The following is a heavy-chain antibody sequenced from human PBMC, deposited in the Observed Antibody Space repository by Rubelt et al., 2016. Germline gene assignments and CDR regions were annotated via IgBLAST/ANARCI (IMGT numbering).Heavy chain of an antibody. J-gene: IGHJ4*02. CDR1: GYTLTELS. CDR2: FDPEDGET. Sequence: QVQLVQSGAEVKKPGASVKVSFKVSGYTLTELSMHWVRQAPGKGLEWMGGFDPEDGETIYAQKFQGRVTMTEDTSRDTAYMELSSMRSEDTAVYYCATGIVVVPAHVPSRDYWGQGTMVTVSS. CDR3: ATGIVVVPAHVPSRDY. D-gene: IGHD2-2*01. V-gene: IGHV1-24*01.